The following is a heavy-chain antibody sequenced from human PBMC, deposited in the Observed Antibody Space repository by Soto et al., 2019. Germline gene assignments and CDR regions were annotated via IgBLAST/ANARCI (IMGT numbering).Heavy chain of an antibody. CDR2: ISYDGSNK. Sequence: PGGSLRLSCAASGFTFSSYAMHWVRQAPGKGLEWVAVISYDGSNKYYADSVKGRFTISRDNSKNTLYLQMNSLRAEDTAVYYCARDRTGIAAAGSYGMDVWGQGTTVTVSS. J-gene: IGHJ6*02. CDR1: GFTFSSYA. V-gene: IGHV3-30-3*01. CDR3: ARDRTGIAAAGSYGMDV. D-gene: IGHD6-13*01.